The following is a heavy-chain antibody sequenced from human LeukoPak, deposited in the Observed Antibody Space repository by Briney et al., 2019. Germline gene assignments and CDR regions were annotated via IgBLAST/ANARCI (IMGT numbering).Heavy chain of an antibody. CDR3: ARHGTDH. Sequence: PSETLSLTCTVSGGSISGYYWSWIRQPPGKGLEWIGYIYYGGSTNYNPSLKSRVTMSVVKSKNLFSLNLSSVTAADTAVYYCARHGTDHWGQGTLVTVSP. CDR2: IYYGGST. V-gene: IGHV4-59*08. J-gene: IGHJ4*02. CDR1: GGSISGYY.